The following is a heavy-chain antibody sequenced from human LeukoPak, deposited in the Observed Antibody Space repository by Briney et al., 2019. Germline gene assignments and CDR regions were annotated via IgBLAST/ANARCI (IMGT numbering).Heavy chain of an antibody. CDR1: GYTFTGYY. J-gene: IGHJ6*03. D-gene: IGHD2-15*01. CDR3: ARGGRYCSGGSCYEYYYYYYMDV. Sequence: ASVKVSCKASGYTFTGYYMHWVRQAPGQGLEWMGWISPDSGGTNYAQKFQGRVTMTRDTSISTAYMELSRLRSDDTAVYYCARGGRYCSGGSCYEYYYYYYMDVWGKGTTVTVSS. CDR2: ISPDSGGT. V-gene: IGHV1-2*02.